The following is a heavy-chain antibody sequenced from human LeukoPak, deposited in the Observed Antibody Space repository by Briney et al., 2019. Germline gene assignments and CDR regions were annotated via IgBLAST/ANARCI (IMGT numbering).Heavy chain of an antibody. D-gene: IGHD3-22*01. CDR3: ARGPYYYDRDYYYMDV. Sequence: GGSLRLSCAASGFTFSSYSMNWVRQAPGKGLEWVSSISSSSSYIYYADSVKGRFTISRDNAKNSLYLQMNSLRAEDTAVYYCARGPYYYDRDYYYMDVWGKGTTVTVSS. CDR2: ISSSSSYI. V-gene: IGHV3-21*01. J-gene: IGHJ6*03. CDR1: GFTFSSYS.